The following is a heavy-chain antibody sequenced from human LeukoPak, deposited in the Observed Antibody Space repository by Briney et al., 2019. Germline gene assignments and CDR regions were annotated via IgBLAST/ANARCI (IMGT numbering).Heavy chain of an antibody. CDR2: MSYDGSNK. V-gene: IGHV3-30-3*01. CDR3: ARGGVTTMTLRDLWLDY. J-gene: IGHJ4*02. Sequence: GGSLRLSCAASGFTFSNYAMHWVRQAPGKGLEWVALMSYDGSNKFYADSVKGRFTIPRDNSKSTLYLQMNSLKAEDTAVYYCARGGVTTMTLRDLWLDYWGQGTLVTVSS. CDR1: GFTFSNYA. D-gene: IGHD4-17*01.